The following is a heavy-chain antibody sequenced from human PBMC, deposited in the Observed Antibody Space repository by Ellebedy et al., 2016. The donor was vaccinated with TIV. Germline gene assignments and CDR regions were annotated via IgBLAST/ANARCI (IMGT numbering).Heavy chain of an antibody. V-gene: IGHV3-53*01. CDR3: ASGAAAAGTSLDY. D-gene: IGHD6-13*01. J-gene: IGHJ4*02. Sequence: GGSLRLSCAASGFTVSSNYMSWVRQAPGKGLKWVSIIYSSGSTYYADSVKGRFTISRDNSRNTLYLQMNSLRAEDTAVYYCASGAAAAGTSLDYWGQGTLVTVSS. CDR2: IYSSGST. CDR1: GFTVSSNY.